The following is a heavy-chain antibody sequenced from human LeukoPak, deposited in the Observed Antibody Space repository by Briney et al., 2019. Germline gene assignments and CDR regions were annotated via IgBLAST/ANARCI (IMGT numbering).Heavy chain of an antibody. D-gene: IGHD3-16*01. CDR3: ARGDSRFDY. CDR1: GGSISSSSYY. V-gene: IGHV4-39*07. J-gene: IGHJ4*02. CDR2: INHSGST. Sequence: SETLSLTCTVSGGSISSSSYYWSWIRQPPGKGLEWIGEINHSGSTNYNPSLKSRVTISVDTSKNQFSLKLSSVTAADTAVYYCARGDSRFDYWGQGTLVTVSS.